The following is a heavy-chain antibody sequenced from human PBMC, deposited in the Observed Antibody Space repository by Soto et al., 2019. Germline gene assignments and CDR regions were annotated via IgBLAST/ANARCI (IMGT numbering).Heavy chain of an antibody. CDR2: ISGSGGST. CDR1: GFTFSSYA. V-gene: IGHV3-23*01. CDR3: VKVRGVIRNFDRLLEAFVY. Sequence: GGSLRLSCAASGFTFSSYAMSWVRQAPGKGLEWVSAISGSGGSTYYADSVKGRFTISRDNSKNTLYLQMNSLRAEDTAVYYCVKVRGVIRNFDRLLEAFVYWGHGTLVIVSS. D-gene: IGHD3-9*01. J-gene: IGHJ4*01.